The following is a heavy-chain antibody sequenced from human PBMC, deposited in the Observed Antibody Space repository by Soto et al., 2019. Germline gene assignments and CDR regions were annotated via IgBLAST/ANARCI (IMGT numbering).Heavy chain of an antibody. V-gene: IGHV4-31*03. CDR2: IYYSGST. J-gene: IGHJ4*02. D-gene: IGHD2-15*01. CDR1: GGSISSGGYY. CDR3: ARGIVVVAATLTTGFDY. Sequence: SETLSLTCTVSGGSISSGGYYWRWIRQHPGKGLEWIGYIYYSGSTYYNPSLKSRVTISVDTSKNQFSLKLSSVTAADTAVYYCARGIVVVAATLTTGFDYWGQGTLVTVSS.